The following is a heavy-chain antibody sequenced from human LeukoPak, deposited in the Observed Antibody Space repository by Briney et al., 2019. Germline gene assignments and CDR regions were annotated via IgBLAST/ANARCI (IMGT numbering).Heavy chain of an antibody. J-gene: IGHJ6*03. CDR1: GFTFTSYW. CDR3: ARGGRTVLMVYTYYYYYMDV. D-gene: IGHD2-8*01. V-gene: IGHV3-7*01. CDR2: IKQDGSEK. Sequence: PGGSLRLSCAASGFTFTSYWMSWVRQAPGKGLEWVANIKQDGSEKYYVDSVKGRFTISRDNAKKSLYLQMNSLRAEDTAVYYCARGGRTVLMVYTYYYYYMDVWGKGTTVTVSS.